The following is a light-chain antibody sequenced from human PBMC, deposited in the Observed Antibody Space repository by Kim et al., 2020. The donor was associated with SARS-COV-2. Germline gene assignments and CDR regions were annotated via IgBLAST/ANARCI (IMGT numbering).Light chain of an antibody. CDR2: GAS. Sequence: EIVLTQSPATLSLSPGERVTLSCRASQSISSNLAWYQQKPGQAPRLLIYGASNRATGIPARFSGSGSGTEFTLTISSLEPEDFAVYYCQQHSNWPYTFGQGTKLEI. V-gene: IGKV3-11*01. CDR3: QQHSNWPYT. CDR1: QSISSN. J-gene: IGKJ2*01.